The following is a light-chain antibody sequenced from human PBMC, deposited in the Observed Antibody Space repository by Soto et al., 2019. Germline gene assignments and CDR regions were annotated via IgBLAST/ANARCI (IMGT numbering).Light chain of an antibody. Sequence: QSALTQPASVSGSPGPSITIPCTGTSSDVGGYNYVSWYQQHPGKAPKLMIYDVSYRPSGVSDRFSGSKSGNTASLTISGLQAEDEADYFCSSYRRGSTVIFGGGTQLTVL. J-gene: IGLJ2*01. CDR1: SSDVGGYNY. V-gene: IGLV2-14*03. CDR3: SSYRRGSTVI. CDR2: DVS.